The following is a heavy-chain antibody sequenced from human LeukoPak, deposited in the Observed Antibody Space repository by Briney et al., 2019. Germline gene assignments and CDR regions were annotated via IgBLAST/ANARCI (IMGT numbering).Heavy chain of an antibody. CDR3: ARDRRYSEYYFDY. CDR1: GFTFSGSA. V-gene: IGHV3-48*03. D-gene: IGHD2-15*01. J-gene: IGHJ4*02. CDR2: ISSSGSTI. Sequence: GGSLKLSCAASGFTFSGSAMHWVRQASGKGLEWVSYISSSGSTIYYADSVKGRFTISRDNAKNSLYLQMNSLRAEDTAVYYCARDRRYSEYYFDYWGQGTLVTVSS.